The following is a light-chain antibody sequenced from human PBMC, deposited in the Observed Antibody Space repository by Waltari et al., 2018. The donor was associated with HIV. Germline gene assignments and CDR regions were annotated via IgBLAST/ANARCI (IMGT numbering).Light chain of an antibody. J-gene: IGLJ2*01. Sequence: SYVLTQPPSVSVAPGKTARITCGGNNIGSKSVHWHQQRPGQAPVLVIYNDNDRPSGIPERFSGSNSGNTATLTISRVEAGDEADYYCQVWDNDSDHVVFGGGTKLTVL. CDR1: NIGSKS. CDR3: QVWDNDSDHVV. CDR2: NDN. V-gene: IGLV3-21*04.